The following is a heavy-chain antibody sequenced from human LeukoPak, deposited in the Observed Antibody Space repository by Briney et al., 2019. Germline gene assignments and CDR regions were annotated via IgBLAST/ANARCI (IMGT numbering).Heavy chain of an antibody. CDR2: INPNSGGT. V-gene: IGHV1-2*02. D-gene: IGHD6-6*01. Sequence: ASLKVSCKASGYVFTGYYMHWVRQAPGQGLEWMGWINPNSGGTKYAQKFHGRVTMTTDTSISTAYMELSRLRSDDTAVYYCAFFEYSSSSSHYWGQGTPVTVSS. J-gene: IGHJ4*02. CDR1: GYVFTGYY. CDR3: AFFEYSSSSSHY.